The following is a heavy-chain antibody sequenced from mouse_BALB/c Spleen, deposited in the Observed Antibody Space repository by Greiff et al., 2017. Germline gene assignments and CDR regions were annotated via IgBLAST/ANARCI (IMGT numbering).Heavy chain of an antibody. Sequence: VQLQQSGAELAKPGASVKMSCKASGYTFTSYWMHWVKQRPGQGLEWIGYINPSTGYTEYNQKFKDKATLTADKSSSTAYMQLSSLTSEDSAVYFCAREAYDGYYQFAYWGQGTLVTVSA. D-gene: IGHD2-3*01. CDR2: INPSTGYT. CDR1: GYTFTSYW. J-gene: IGHJ3*01. V-gene: IGHV1-7*01. CDR3: AREAYDGYYQFAY.